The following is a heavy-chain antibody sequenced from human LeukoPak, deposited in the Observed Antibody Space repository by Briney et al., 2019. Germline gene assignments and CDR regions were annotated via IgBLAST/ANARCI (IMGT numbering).Heavy chain of an antibody. CDR3: ARDAVQTRSENWFDP. V-gene: IGHV1-46*01. J-gene: IGHJ5*02. CDR1: GYTFTSYY. D-gene: IGHD6-25*01. Sequence: AASVKVSCKASGYTFTSYYMHWVRQAPGQGLEWMGIINPSGGSTSYAQKFQGRVTMTRDTSTSTVYMGLSSLRSEDTAVYYCARDAVQTRSENWFDPWGQGTLVTVSS. CDR2: INPSGGST.